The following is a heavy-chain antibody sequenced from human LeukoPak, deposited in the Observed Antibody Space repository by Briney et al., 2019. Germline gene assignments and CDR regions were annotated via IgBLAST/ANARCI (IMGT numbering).Heavy chain of an antibody. V-gene: IGHV3-30-3*01. Sequence: PGRSLRLSCAASGFTFSSYAMHWVRQAPGKGLEWVAFISYDGSNKYYADSVKGRFTISRDNSKNTLYLQMNSLRADDTAMYYCVKAVHSGYIDYDSAFDIWGQGKMVTVSS. J-gene: IGHJ3*02. CDR2: ISYDGSNK. CDR3: VKAVHSGYIDYDSAFDI. CDR1: GFTFSSYA. D-gene: IGHD5-12*01.